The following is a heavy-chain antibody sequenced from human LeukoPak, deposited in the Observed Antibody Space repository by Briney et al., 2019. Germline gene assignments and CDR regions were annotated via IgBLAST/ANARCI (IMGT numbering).Heavy chain of an antibody. CDR3: ARDLYYYDSSGYLNDAFDI. CDR2: IYYSGST. D-gene: IGHD3-22*01. Sequence: SQTLSLTCTVSGGSISSGDYYWSWIRQPPGKGLEWIGYIYYSGSTYYNPSLKSRVTISVDTSKNQFSLKLSSVTAADTAVYYCARDLYYYDSSGYLNDAFDIWGQGTMVTVSS. V-gene: IGHV4-30-4*01. J-gene: IGHJ3*02. CDR1: GGSISSGDYY.